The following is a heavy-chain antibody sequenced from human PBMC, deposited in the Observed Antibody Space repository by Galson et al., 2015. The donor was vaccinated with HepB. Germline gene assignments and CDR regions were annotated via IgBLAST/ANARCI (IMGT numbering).Heavy chain of an antibody. CDR2: VSGNGGTV. V-gene: IGHV3-23*01. D-gene: IGHD2-2*01. J-gene: IGHJ4*02. CDR3: AKGAVGNCNSPGCPMWFDF. Sequence: SLRLSCAASGISFTRYAMSWVRQAPGKGLEWVSGVSGNGGTVYYADSVKGRFTISRDNSKNTVFLQISALRAEDAALYYCAKGAVGNCNSPGCPMWFDFWGLGTLVTVSS. CDR1: GISFTRYA.